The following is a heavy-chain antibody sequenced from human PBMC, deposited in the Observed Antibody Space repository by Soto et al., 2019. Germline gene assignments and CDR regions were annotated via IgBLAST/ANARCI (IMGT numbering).Heavy chain of an antibody. CDR1: GGSFSGYY. CDR3: ARGQTGTIDDYFDY. CDR2: INHSGST. Sequence: SETLSLTCAVYGGSFSGYYWSWIRQPPGKGLEWIGEINHSGSTNYNPSLKSRVTISVDTSKNQFSLKLSSVTAADTAVYYCARGQTGTIDDYFDYWGQGTLVTVSS. J-gene: IGHJ4*02. D-gene: IGHD1-7*01. V-gene: IGHV4-34*01.